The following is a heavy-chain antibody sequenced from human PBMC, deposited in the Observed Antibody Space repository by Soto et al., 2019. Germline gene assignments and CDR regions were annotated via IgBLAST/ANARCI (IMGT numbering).Heavy chain of an antibody. D-gene: IGHD2-15*01. V-gene: IGHV3-30-3*01. CDR3: ARPVVAVTPDY. CDR2: ISADGSSQ. Sequence: QLQLVESGGGEVQPGTSLRLSCAASGFTFSRSPMHWVRQAPGKGMDWVGLISADGSSQHYADSVRGRFIISRDNFGSTVSLQMDRLRAEDTAVYYCARPVVAVTPDYLGQGTLGSVSS. J-gene: IGHJ4*02. CDR1: GFTFSRSP.